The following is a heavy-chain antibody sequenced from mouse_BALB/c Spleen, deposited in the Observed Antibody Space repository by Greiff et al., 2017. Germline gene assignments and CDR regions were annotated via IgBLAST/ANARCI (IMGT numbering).Heavy chain of an antibody. J-gene: IGHJ4*01. CDR3: ARYPHYYGSRSYAMDY. Sequence: EVQVVESGGGLVQPGGSRKLSCAASGFTFSSFGMHWVRQAPEKGLEWVAYISSGSSTIYYADTVKGRFTISRDNPKNTLFLQMTSLRSEDTAMYYCARYPHYYGSRSYAMDYWGQGTSVTVSS. V-gene: IGHV5-17*02. CDR2: ISSGSSTI. D-gene: IGHD1-1*01. CDR1: GFTFSSFG.